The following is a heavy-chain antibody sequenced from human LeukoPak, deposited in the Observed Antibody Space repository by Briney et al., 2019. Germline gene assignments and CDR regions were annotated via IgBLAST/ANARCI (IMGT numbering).Heavy chain of an antibody. J-gene: IGHJ5*01. V-gene: IGHV4-59*01. Sequence: SETLSLTCTVSGGSISSYYWRWIRQPPGKGLEWIGYIYYSGSTNYNPSLKSRVTISVDTSKNQFSLKLSSVTAADTAVYYCARGHNDFWSGHSHWFDSWGQGTLVTVSS. CDR1: GGSISSYY. CDR2: IYYSGST. CDR3: ARGHNDFWSGHSHWFDS. D-gene: IGHD3-3*01.